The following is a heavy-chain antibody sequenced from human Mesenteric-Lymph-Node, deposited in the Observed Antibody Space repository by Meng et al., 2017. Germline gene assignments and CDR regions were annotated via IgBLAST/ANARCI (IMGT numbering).Heavy chain of an antibody. J-gene: IGHJ4*02. D-gene: IGHD2-15*01. CDR2: VSSSSDYI. CDR3: ASELGGSEFDY. V-gene: IGHV3-21*01. CDR1: GFTFSSYA. Sequence: GSLRLSCAASGFTFSSYAMSWVRQAPGKGLEWLSSVSSSSDYIYYADSVKGRFTISRDNAKKSLYLQMNSLRVEDTAVYYCASELGGSEFDYWGQGALVTVSS.